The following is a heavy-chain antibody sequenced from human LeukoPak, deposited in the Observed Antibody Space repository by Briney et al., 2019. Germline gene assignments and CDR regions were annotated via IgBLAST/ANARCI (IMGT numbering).Heavy chain of an antibody. CDR1: GFTFSNYA. V-gene: IGHV3-23*01. CDR3: AKGTDYDFWSGYLDY. Sequence: PGGSLRLSCAASGFTFSNYAMSWIRQAPGKGLEWVSPISGSGGATYYTDSMKGRFTISRDNSKNTLYLQMNSLRAEDTAVYYCAKGTDYDFWSGYLDYWGQGALVTVSS. D-gene: IGHD3-3*01. CDR2: ISGSGGAT. J-gene: IGHJ4*02.